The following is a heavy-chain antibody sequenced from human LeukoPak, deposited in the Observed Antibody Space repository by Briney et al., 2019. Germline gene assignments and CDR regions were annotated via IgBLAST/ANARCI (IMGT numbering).Heavy chain of an antibody. D-gene: IGHD2-2*03. V-gene: IGHV1-69*13. CDR2: NIPILGTA. CDR1: GGTFISYA. J-gene: IGHJ4*01. Sequence: GASVKVSCKASGGTFISYANSWVRQAHGQGLEWMGGNIPILGTANYAQKFQVRGTITSDESTSTAYMERSSLRSEDTGVYYCAMDLFDDGNQETLVTVYS. CDR3: AMDLFDD.